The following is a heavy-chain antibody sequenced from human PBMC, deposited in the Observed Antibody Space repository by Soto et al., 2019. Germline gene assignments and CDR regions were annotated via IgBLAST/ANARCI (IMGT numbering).Heavy chain of an antibody. V-gene: IGHV4-59*01. CDR1: GGSISTYY. CDR3: AREQYNWKI. Sequence: PSETLSLTCTVSGGSISTYYWSWIRQPPGKGLERLGYIYYNGNSYYNPSLKSRLTMSVDTSKNQFSLRLSSATAADTAVYYCAREQYNWKIWGQGTLVTVSS. D-gene: IGHD1-20*01. J-gene: IGHJ4*02. CDR2: IYYNGNS.